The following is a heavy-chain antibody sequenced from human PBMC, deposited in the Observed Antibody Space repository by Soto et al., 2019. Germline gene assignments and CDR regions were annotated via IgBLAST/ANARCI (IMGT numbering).Heavy chain of an antibody. CDR2: INHSGST. Sequence: KPSETLSLTCAVYGGSFSGYYWSWIRQPPGKRLEWIGEINHSGSTNYNPSLKSRVTISVDTSKNQFSLKLSSVTAADTAVYYCAREQYDFWSGYSDYYYYYGMDVWGQGTTVTVSS. D-gene: IGHD3-3*01. J-gene: IGHJ6*02. V-gene: IGHV4-34*01. CDR3: AREQYDFWSGYSDYYYYYGMDV. CDR1: GGSFSGYY.